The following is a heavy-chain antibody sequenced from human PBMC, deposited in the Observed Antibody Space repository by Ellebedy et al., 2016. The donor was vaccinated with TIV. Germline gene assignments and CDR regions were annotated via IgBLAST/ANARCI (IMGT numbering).Heavy chain of an antibody. Sequence: SETLSLTXAVSGGSVNTYDYFWSWIRQSPGKGLEWLGYTYLNGDTNYNPSLGSRVTISIDTSNNLFSLRLSSVTATDTALYYCARVVRVQTFYFDFWGRGTMVTVSS. V-gene: IGHV4-61*03. CDR2: TYLNGDT. J-gene: IGHJ4*02. CDR3: ARVVRVQTFYFDF. D-gene: IGHD3-10*01. CDR1: GGSVNTYDYF.